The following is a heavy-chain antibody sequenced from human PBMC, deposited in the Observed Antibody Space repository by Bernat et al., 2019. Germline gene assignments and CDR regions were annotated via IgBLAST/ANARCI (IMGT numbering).Heavy chain of an antibody. V-gene: IGHV4-31*03. J-gene: IGHJ4*02. CDR1: GGSISSGGYY. CDR3: AREMWGYSGYANGGYFDY. D-gene: IGHD5-12*01. CDR2: IYYSGST. Sequence: QVQLQESGPGLVKPSQTLSLTCTVSGGSISSGGYYWSWIRQHPGKGLEWIGYIYYSGSTYHNPSLKSRVTISVDTSKNQFSLKLSSVTAADTAVYYCAREMWGYSGYANGGYFDYWGQGTLVTVSS.